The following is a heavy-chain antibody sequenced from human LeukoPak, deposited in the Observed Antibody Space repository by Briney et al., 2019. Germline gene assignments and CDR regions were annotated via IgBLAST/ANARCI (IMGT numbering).Heavy chain of an antibody. Sequence: GGSLRLSCAASGFTFSSYGMHWVRQAPGKGLEWVAVISYDGSNKYYADSVKGRFTISRDNDKNSLYLQMNSVRAEDTAVYYCARGGSGIDYWGQGTRVTVSS. CDR1: GFTFSSYG. D-gene: IGHD1-26*01. V-gene: IGHV3-30*03. J-gene: IGHJ4*02. CDR2: ISYDGSNK. CDR3: ARGGSGIDY.